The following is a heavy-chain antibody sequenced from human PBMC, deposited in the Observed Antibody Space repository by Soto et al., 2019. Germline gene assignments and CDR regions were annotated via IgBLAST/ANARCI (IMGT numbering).Heavy chain of an antibody. CDR1: GGSISPYY. Sequence: QVQLQESGPGLVKPSETLSLICTVSGGSISPYYWTWIRQPPGKGLEWIGYIYYSGNTNYNPSLKSRVTISVDTSKNQFSLKLSSVIAADTAVYYCARLPWAEYGGSFDPWGQGTLVTVSS. V-gene: IGHV4-59*01. J-gene: IGHJ5*02. CDR2: IYYSGNT. CDR3: ARLPWAEYGGSFDP. D-gene: IGHD2-15*01.